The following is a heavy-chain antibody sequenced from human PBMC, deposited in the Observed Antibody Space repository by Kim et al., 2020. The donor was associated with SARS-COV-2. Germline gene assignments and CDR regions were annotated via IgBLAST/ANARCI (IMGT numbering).Heavy chain of an antibody. Sequence: EYAASVKGRFTISNDESMNSLYLQMNSLEIEGTAVYYCTRADCSETGMDVWGQGTTVTVSS. CDR3: TRADCSETGMDV. D-gene: IGHD2-15*01. V-gene: IGHV3-72*01. J-gene: IGHJ6*02.